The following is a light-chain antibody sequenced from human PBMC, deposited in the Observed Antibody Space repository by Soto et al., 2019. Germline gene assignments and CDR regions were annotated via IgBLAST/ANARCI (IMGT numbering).Light chain of an antibody. Sequence: QSALTQPRSVSGSPGQSVTISCTGTSSDVGLYDYLSWYQQHPGKAPKLIISDVTKRPSGVPDRFSGSKSGNTVSLTISGLRAEDEADYYCCSYAGTYTYVFGSGTKLTVL. CDR1: SSDVGLYDY. V-gene: IGLV2-11*01. CDR2: DVT. J-gene: IGLJ1*01. CDR3: CSYAGTYTYV.